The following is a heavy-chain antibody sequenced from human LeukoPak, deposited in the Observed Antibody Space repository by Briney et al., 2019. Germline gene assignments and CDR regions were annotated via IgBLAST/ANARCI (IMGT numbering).Heavy chain of an antibody. J-gene: IGHJ6*02. Sequence: PSETLSLTCTVSVVSISGHYCTWIRQPPGKGLEWIGQIQYSGKAASTPSLKTGIDISVDMSKNQMSLKVNSVTAADTAVYYCARFGVDYDMDVWGQGTAVTVS. CDR3: ARFGVDYDMDV. CDR1: VVSISGHY. V-gene: IGHV4-59*11. CDR2: IQYSGKA. D-gene: IGHD3-16*01.